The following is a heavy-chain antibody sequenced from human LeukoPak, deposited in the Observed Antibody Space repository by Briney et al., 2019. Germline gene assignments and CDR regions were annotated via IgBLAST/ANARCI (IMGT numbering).Heavy chain of an antibody. CDR2: INHSGST. CDR3: ARRPSKIAAAGAAAFDI. CDR1: GGSFSGYY. Sequence: NPSETLSLTCAVYGGSFSGYYWSWIRQPPGKGLEWIGEINHSGSTNYNPSLKSRVTISVDTSKNQFSLKLSSVTAADTAVYYCARRPSKIAAAGAAAFDIWGQGTMVTVSS. J-gene: IGHJ3*02. D-gene: IGHD6-13*01. V-gene: IGHV4-34*01.